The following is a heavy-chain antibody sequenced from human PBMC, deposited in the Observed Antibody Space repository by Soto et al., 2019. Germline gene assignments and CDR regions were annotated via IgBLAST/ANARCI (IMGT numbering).Heavy chain of an antibody. Sequence: PLRLPCTASGVTIRNYDSHRVRQYPGKGLECVAVISYDGGNNYYAKSVKGRFTISRDNSKNTLYLQMNSLRAEDPAVYYYTNHSGHYSLDYWGQATLVTVPS. CDR3: TNHSGHYSLDY. V-gene: IGHV3-30*18. D-gene: IGHD3-22*01. J-gene: IGHJ4*02. CDR2: ISYDGGNN. CDR1: GVTIRNYD.